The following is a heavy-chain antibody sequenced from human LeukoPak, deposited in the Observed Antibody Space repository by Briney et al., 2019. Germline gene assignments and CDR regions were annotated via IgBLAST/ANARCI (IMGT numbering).Heavy chain of an antibody. CDR3: ATISGSYGLAAVDY. J-gene: IGHJ4*02. V-gene: IGHV1-8*01. Sequence: ASPKVSCTTSEYNFTSYDVNWVRQATGQGIEWMGWMNPNSGNTGYAQKFQGRVTMTRNTSISTAYMELSSLRSEDTAVYYCATISGSYGLAAVDYWGQGTLVTVSS. D-gene: IGHD1-26*01. CDR2: MNPNSGNT. CDR1: EYNFTSYD.